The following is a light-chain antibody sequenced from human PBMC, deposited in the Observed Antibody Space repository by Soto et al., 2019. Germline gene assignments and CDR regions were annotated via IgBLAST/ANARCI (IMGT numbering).Light chain of an antibody. J-gene: IGKJ5*01. CDR1: QSVSSTY. CDR2: AAS. Sequence: EIVLTQSPGTLSLSPEEGATLSCRASQSVSSTYLAWYQQKPGRAPRLLIYAASSRATGIPDRFSGSGSGTDFTLTISKLEPEDFAVYYCQQYGGSPLITFGQGTRLEIK. V-gene: IGKV3-20*01. CDR3: QQYGGSPLIT.